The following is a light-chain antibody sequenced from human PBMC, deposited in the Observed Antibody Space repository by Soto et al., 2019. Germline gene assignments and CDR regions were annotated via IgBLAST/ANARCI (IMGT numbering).Light chain of an antibody. J-gene: IGLJ2*01. CDR3: AAWDDSLSVV. V-gene: IGLV1-47*02. Sequence: QPVLTQPPSASGTPGQRVTISCSGSSSNIGSNYVYWYQQLPGTAPKLLIYSNNQRPSGVPDRFSGSKSGTSASLAISGLLSEDEADYYCAAWDDSLSVVFGVGTPLTVL. CDR1: SSNIGSNY. CDR2: SNN.